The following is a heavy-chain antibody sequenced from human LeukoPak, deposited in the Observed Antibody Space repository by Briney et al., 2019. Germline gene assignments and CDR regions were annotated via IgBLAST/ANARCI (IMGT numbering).Heavy chain of an antibody. J-gene: IGHJ4*02. CDR2: IYYSGST. V-gene: IGHV4-31*03. CDR3: ARAVEGRHIVVVTANYFDY. CDR1: GGSISSGGYF. Sequence: SETLSLTCTVSGGSISSGGYFWSWIRQHPGKGLEGIGYIYYSGSTYYNPSLKSRVTISADTSKNQFSLKLSSVTAADTAVYYCARAVEGRHIVVVTANYFDYWGQGTLVTVSS. D-gene: IGHD2-21*02.